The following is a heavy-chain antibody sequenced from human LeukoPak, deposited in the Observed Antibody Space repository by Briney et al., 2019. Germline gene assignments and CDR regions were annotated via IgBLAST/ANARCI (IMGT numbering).Heavy chain of an antibody. D-gene: IGHD3-22*01. CDR1: GFTFSDYY. CDR3: ARGENYYDSSGYIHDRFDY. V-gene: IGHV3-11*04. J-gene: IGHJ4*02. CDR2: ISSSGSTI. Sequence: GGSLGLSCAASGFTFSDYYMSWIRQAPGKGLEWVSYISSSGSTIYYADSVKGRFTISRDNAKNSLYLQMNSLRAEDTAVYYCARGENYYDSSGYIHDRFDYWGQGTLVTVSS.